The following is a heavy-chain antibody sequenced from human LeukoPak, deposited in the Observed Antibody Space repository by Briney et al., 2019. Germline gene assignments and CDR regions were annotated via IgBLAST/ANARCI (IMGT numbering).Heavy chain of an antibody. D-gene: IGHD3-9*01. CDR2: INHSGST. J-gene: IGHJ5*02. Sequence: SETLSLTCAVYGGSFSGYYWSWIRQPPGKGLEWIGEINHSGSTNYNPSLKSRVTISVDTSKNQFSLKLSSVTAADTAVYYCARGYYDILTGYYGWFDPWGQGTLVTVSS. V-gene: IGHV4-34*01. CDR3: ARGYYDILTGYYGWFDP. CDR1: GGSFSGYY.